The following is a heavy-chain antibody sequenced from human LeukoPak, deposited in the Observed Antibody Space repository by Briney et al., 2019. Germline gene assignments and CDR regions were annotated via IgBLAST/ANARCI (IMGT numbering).Heavy chain of an antibody. D-gene: IGHD7-27*01. V-gene: IGHV3-23*01. Sequence: GGSLRLSCAASGFTFSNYAMNWVRQAPGKGLEWVSGIRVNDETYYADSVKGRFTISRDNSEDTLYLQMGGLRAEDTAVYYCAKGTGDMGYYFDRWGQGTLVTVSS. CDR2: IRVNDET. J-gene: IGHJ4*02. CDR3: AKGTGDMGYYFDR. CDR1: GFTFSNYA.